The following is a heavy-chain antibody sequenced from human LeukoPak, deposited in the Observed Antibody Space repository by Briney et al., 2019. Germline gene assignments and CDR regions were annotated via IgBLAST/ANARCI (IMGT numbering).Heavy chain of an antibody. D-gene: IGHD4-17*01. CDR1: GGTFSSYA. CDR3: ARVLTTVTPDAFDI. J-gene: IGHJ3*02. V-gene: IGHV1-69*04. CDR2: IIPILGIA. Sequence: SVKVSCKASGGTFSSYAISWVRQAPGQGLEWMGRIIPILGIANHAQKFQGRVTITADKSTSTAYMELSSLRSEDTAVYYCARVLTTVTPDAFDIWGQGTMVTVSS.